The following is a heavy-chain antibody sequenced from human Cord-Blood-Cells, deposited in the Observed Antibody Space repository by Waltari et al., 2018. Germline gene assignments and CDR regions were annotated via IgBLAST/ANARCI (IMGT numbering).Heavy chain of an antibody. Sequence: EVQLVESGGGVVQPGGSLRLSSAASGFTLDEYVMHWVRQAPGKGLEWVSLISGDGGSTYYADSVKGRFTISRDNSKNSLYLQMNSLRTEDTALYYCAKVLGSYGDYWGQGTLVTVSS. D-gene: IGHD5-18*01. CDR3: AKVLGSYGDY. V-gene: IGHV3-43*02. J-gene: IGHJ4*02. CDR1: GFTLDEYV. CDR2: ISGDGGST.